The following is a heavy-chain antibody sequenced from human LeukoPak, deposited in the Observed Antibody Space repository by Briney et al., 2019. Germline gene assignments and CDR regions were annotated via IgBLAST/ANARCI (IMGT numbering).Heavy chain of an antibody. Sequence: QTGGSLRLSCAASGFTFSSYGMHWVRQAPGKGLEWVAVIWYDGSNKYYADSVKGRFTISRDNSKNTLYLQMNSLRAEDTAVYYCAGGFSTAMDMGAFDIWGQGTMVTVSS. CDR2: IWYDGSNK. CDR3: AGGFSTAMDMGAFDI. D-gene: IGHD5-18*01. J-gene: IGHJ3*02. CDR1: GFTFSSYG. V-gene: IGHV3-33*01.